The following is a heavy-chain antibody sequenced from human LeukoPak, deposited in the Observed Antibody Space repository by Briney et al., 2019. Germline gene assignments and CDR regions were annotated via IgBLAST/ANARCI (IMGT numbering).Heavy chain of an antibody. V-gene: IGHV4-30-4*01. CDR2: IHSSGSS. J-gene: IGHJ5*02. Sequence: SETLSLTCTVSGGSISSGDYYWNWIRQPPGKGLEWIGYIHSSGSSYYNPSLKSRVTISLDTSENQFSLKLSSVTAADTAVYYCARVTTVTAANWFDPWGQGTLVTVSS. CDR1: GGSISSGDYY. CDR3: ARVTTVTAANWFDP. D-gene: IGHD4-11*01.